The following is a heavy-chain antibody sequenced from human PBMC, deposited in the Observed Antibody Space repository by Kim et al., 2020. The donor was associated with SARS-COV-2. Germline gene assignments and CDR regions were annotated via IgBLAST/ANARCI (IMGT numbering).Heavy chain of an antibody. J-gene: IGHJ3*02. D-gene: IGHD3-16*01. V-gene: IGHV3-15*01. Sequence: AEPVKGRLNISRKDSKNTLYLKMNSLKPEDTAVYYCTTTFMIRTPWAFDIWGQGTMVTVSS. CDR3: TTTFMIRTPWAFDI.